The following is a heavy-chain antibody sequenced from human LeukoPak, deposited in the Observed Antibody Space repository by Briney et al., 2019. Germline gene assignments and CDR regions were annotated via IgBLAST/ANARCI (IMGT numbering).Heavy chain of an antibody. CDR2: IYHSGST. D-gene: IGHD2-15*01. J-gene: IGHJ4*02. V-gene: IGHV4-30-2*01. CDR3: ARRYCSGGSCPFDY. Sequence: SETLSLTCAVSGGSISSGGYSWSWIRQPPGKGLEWIGYIYHSGSTYYNPSLKSRVTISVDRSKNQFSLKLSSVTAADTAVYYCARRYCSGGSCPFDYWGQGTLVTVSS. CDR1: GGSISSGGYS.